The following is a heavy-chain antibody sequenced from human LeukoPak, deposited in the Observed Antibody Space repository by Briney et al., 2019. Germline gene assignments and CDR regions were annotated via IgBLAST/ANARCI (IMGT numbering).Heavy chain of an antibody. Sequence: PSETLSLTCAVYVGSFSGYYWSWIRQTPGKGLEWIGEINHSGNTNYNPSLKSRVTISRDTSKNQFSLKLSSLTVADTAVYFCAREALIYGDSGVSAFDIWGQGTRVTVSS. D-gene: IGHD4-17*01. V-gene: IGHV4-34*01. J-gene: IGHJ3*02. CDR2: INHSGNT. CDR3: AREALIYGDSGVSAFDI. CDR1: VGSFSGYY.